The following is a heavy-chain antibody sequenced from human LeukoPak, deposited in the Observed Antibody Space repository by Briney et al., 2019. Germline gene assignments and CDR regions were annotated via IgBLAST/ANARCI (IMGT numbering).Heavy chain of an antibody. CDR1: GYTFTGYY. Sequence: ASVKVSCKASGYTFTGYYMHWVRQAPGQGLEWMGWINPNSGGTNYAQKFQGRGTMTRDTSISTAYMALSRLRSDDTAVYYCARDLIVGATFNPTADYWGQGTLVTVSS. D-gene: IGHD1-26*01. V-gene: IGHV1-2*02. CDR3: ARDLIVGATFNPTADY. CDR2: INPNSGGT. J-gene: IGHJ4*02.